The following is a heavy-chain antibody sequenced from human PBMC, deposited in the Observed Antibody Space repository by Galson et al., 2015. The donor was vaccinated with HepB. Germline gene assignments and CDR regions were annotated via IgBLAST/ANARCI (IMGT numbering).Heavy chain of an antibody. CDR3: AKVFPEKTDGWYRQALYYFDS. V-gene: IGHV3-23*01. D-gene: IGHD6-19*01. J-gene: IGHJ4*02. CDR2: ITPSGDNT. Sequence: SLRLSCAASGFTFSYYAMSWVRQAPGKGLEWVSAITPSGDNTYSADSMKGRFTISRDNSQNTLFLQMNSLRADDMAIYFCAKVFPEKTDGWYRQALYYFDSWGQGTRVTVSS. CDR1: GFTFSYYA.